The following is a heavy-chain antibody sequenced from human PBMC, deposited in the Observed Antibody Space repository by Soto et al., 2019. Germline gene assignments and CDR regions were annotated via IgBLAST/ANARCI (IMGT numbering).Heavy chain of an antibody. CDR1: GFTFSSYA. V-gene: IGHV3-23*01. J-gene: IGHJ4*02. CDR2: ISGSGGST. D-gene: IGHD5-12*01. CDR3: AKDAVATIQDLRNNFDY. Sequence: GGSLRLSCAASGFTFSSYAMSWVRQAPGKGLEWVSAISGSGGSTYYADSVKGRFTISRDNSKNTLYLQMNSLRAEDTAVYYCAKDAVATIQDLRNNFDYWGQGTLVTVSS.